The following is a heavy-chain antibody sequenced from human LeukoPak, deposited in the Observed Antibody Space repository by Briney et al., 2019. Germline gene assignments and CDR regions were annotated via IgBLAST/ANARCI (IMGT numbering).Heavy chain of an antibody. D-gene: IGHD4-11*01. J-gene: IGHJ4*02. CDR1: GFTFSSYA. CDR2: ISSSSSYI. V-gene: IGHV3-21*01. Sequence: GGSLRLSCAASGFTFSSYAMSWVRQAPGKGLEWVSSISSSSSYIYYAGSVKGRFTISRDNAKNSLFLQMTSLRAEDTAVYYCARDRSRNYGYYFDFWGQGTLVSVSS. CDR3: ARDRSRNYGYYFDF.